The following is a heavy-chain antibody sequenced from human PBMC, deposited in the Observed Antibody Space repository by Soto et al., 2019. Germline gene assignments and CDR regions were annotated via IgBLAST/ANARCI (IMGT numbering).Heavy chain of an antibody. J-gene: IGHJ4*02. D-gene: IGHD1-1*01. CDR1: SDSISSSNYY. Sequence: SETLSLTCTVSSDSISSSNYYWGWIRQPPGKGLEWIGNIYYSGTTNYNPSLKSRVTISVDTSKNQFSLKLSSVTAADTAVYYCARGFFQGPVEPYYFDYWGQGTLVTVSS. CDR2: IYYSGTT. CDR3: ARGFFQGPVEPYYFDY. V-gene: IGHV4-39*07.